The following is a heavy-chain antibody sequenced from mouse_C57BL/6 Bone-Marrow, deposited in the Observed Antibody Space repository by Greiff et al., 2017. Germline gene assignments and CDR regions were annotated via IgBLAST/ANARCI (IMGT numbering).Heavy chain of an antibody. Sequence: VQLQQSGAELVRPGASVTLSCKASGYTFTDYEMNWVKQTPVHGLEWIGAIDPETGGTAYNQKFKGKAILTADKSSSTAYMELSSLTSEDSAVYYCARYGSSYVWYFDVWGTGTTVTVSS. V-gene: IGHV1-15*01. D-gene: IGHD1-1*01. J-gene: IGHJ1*03. CDR2: IDPETGGT. CDR1: GYTFTDYE. CDR3: ARYGSSYVWYFDV.